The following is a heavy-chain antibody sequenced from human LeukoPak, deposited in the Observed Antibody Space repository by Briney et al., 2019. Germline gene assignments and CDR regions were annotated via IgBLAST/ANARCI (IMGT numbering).Heavy chain of an antibody. CDR1: GGSISSYY. Sequence: PSETLSLTCTVSGGSISSYYWSWIRQPAGKGLEWIGRIYTSGSTNYNPSLKSRVTISVDTSKNQFSLKLSSVTAADTAVYYCARRIAAAPMSWFDPWGQGTLVTVSS. J-gene: IGHJ5*02. CDR2: IYTSGST. CDR3: ARRIAAAPMSWFDP. V-gene: IGHV4-4*07. D-gene: IGHD6-13*01.